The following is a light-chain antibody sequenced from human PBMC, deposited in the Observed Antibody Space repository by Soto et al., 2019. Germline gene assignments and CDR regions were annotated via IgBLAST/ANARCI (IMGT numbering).Light chain of an antibody. CDR3: GTWDSSLNAVI. V-gene: IGLV1-51*01. CDR2: ENY. Sequence: QSVLTQPPSVSAAPGQKVTMSCSGSISNIGKNYVAWYQQLPGTAPKILIFENYKRPSGIPDRFSGSKSGTSATLGITGLQTGDEADYFCGTWDSSLNAVIFGGGTKVTVL. CDR1: ISNIGKNY. J-gene: IGLJ2*01.